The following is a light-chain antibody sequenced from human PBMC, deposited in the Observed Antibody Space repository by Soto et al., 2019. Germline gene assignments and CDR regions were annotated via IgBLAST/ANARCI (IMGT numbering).Light chain of an antibody. CDR1: QGIRSD. CDR3: QQYYSYPRT. J-gene: IGKJ1*01. Sequence: AFRMTQVPSSFSASTAARFPLTGRASQGIRSDLAWYQQKPGKAPKLLIYAASSLQSGVPSRFSGSGSGTEFTLTISCLQPEDFATYYCQQYYSYPRTFGQGTKVDIK. V-gene: IGKV1-8*01. CDR2: AAS.